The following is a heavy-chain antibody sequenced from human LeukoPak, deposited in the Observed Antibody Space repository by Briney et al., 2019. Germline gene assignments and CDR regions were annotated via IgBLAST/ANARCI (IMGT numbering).Heavy chain of an antibody. Sequence: GGSLRLSCAASGFTFSSYEMNWVRQAPGKGLEWVSYISSSCSTIYYADSVKGRFTISRDNAKNSLYLQMNGLRAEDTAAYYCARGATDTTRWFDPWGQGTLVTVSS. CDR3: ARGATDTTRWFDP. J-gene: IGHJ5*02. D-gene: IGHD1-7*01. CDR1: GFTFSSYE. CDR2: ISSSCSTI. V-gene: IGHV3-48*03.